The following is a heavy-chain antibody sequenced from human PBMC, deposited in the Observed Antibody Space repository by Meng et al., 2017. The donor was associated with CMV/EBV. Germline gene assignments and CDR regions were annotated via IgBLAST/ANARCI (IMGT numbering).Heavy chain of an antibody. Sequence: SVKVSCKASGFTFTSSAVQWVRQARGQRLEWIGWIVVGSGNTNYAQKFRERVTITRDMSTSTAYMELSSLRSEDTAVYYCAAFPIAAAGTWGWFDPWGQGTLVTVSS. D-gene: IGHD6-13*01. CDR3: AAFPIAAAGTWGWFDP. V-gene: IGHV1-58*01. CDR2: IVVGSGNT. J-gene: IGHJ5*02. CDR1: GFTFTSSA.